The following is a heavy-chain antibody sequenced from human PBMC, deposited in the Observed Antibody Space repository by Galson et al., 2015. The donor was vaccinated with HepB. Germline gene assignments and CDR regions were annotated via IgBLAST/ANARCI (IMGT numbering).Heavy chain of an antibody. CDR1: GGSINTYY. D-gene: IGHD5-18*01. CDR3: ARGRGYSNGPTHFYYYGLDV. J-gene: IGHJ6*02. V-gene: IGHV4-4*07. CDR2: IYNSGRT. Sequence: LSLTCTVSGGSINTYYWNWIRQPAGKGLEWIGRIYNSGRTNYNPSLKSRVSMSVDSSKKQFSLKLDSVTAADTAVYYCARGRGYSNGPTHFYYYGLDVWGQGTTVTVSS.